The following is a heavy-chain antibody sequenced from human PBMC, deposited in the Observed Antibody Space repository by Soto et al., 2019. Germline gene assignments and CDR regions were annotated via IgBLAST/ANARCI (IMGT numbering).Heavy chain of an antibody. CDR2: IYYSGST. CDR3: ARRYGYAFDI. V-gene: IGHV4-59*01. D-gene: IGHD4-17*01. CDR1: GGSMNNFY. Sequence: SETLSLTCTVSGGSMNNFYWSWIRQPPGKGLEWIGYIYYSGSTYYNPSLKSRVTISVDTSKNQFSLKLSSVTAADTAVYYCARRYGYAFDIWGQGTMVTVSS. J-gene: IGHJ3*02.